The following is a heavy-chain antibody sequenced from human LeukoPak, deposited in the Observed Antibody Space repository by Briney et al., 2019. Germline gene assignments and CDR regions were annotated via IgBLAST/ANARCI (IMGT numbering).Heavy chain of an antibody. CDR1: GGTISSYY. CDR2: IYTSGST. CDR3: ARVGWGYCSSTGCYSLTGYFDS. V-gene: IGHV4-4*07. Sequence: SETLSLTCTVSGGTISSYYWSWIRQPAGKGLEWIGRIYTSGSTNYNPSLMSRGTMSVDTTKNQLSLKLSSGTADDTAVYYCARVGWGYCSSTGCYSLTGYFDSGGQGTLVTVS. J-gene: IGHJ4*02. D-gene: IGHD2-2*01.